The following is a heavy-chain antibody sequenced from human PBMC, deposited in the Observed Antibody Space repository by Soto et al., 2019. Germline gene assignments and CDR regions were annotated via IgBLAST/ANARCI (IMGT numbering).Heavy chain of an antibody. CDR3: ARDQKVPLVPAAGRFHYGMDV. CDR1: GGTFSSYA. J-gene: IGHJ6*02. V-gene: IGHV1-69*13. CDR2: IIPIFGTA. Sequence: GASVKVSCKASGGTFSSYAISWVRQAPGQGLEWMGGIIPIFGTANYAQKFQGRVTITADESTSTAYMELSSLRSEDTAAYYCARDQKVPLVPAAGRFHYGMDVWGQGTTVTVSS. D-gene: IGHD2-2*01.